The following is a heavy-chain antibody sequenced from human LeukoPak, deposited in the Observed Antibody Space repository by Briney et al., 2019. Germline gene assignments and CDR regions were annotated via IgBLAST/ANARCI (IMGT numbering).Heavy chain of an antibody. Sequence: SETLSLTCTVSGGSISSSSYYWGWIRQPPGKGLEWIGNIYYTGSTYYNPSLKSRVTISVDTSKNQFSLKLSSVTAADTAVYYCARDGITMVRGVISKAFDIWGQGTMVTVSS. D-gene: IGHD3-10*01. CDR2: IYYTGST. CDR1: GGSISSSSYY. CDR3: ARDGITMVRGVISKAFDI. J-gene: IGHJ3*02. V-gene: IGHV4-39*07.